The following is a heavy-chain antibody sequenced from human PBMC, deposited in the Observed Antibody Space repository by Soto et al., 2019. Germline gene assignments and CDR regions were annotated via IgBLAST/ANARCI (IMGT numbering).Heavy chain of an antibody. D-gene: IGHD3-22*01. CDR3: ARDRVESGYPEYFQH. Sequence: GGSLRLSCAASGFTVSSNYMSWVRQAPGKGLEWVSVIYSGGSTYYADSVKGRFTISRDNSKNTLYLQMNSLRAEDTAVYYCARDRVESGYPEYFQHWGQGTLITVSS. J-gene: IGHJ1*01. CDR1: GFTVSSNY. CDR2: IYSGGST. V-gene: IGHV3-53*01.